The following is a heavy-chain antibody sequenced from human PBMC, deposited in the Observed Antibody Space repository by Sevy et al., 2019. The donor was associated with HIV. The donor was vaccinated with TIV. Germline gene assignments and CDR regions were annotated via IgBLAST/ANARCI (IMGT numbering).Heavy chain of an antibody. D-gene: IGHD3-3*01. J-gene: IGHJ6*02. CDR3: ARDQQITIVGEITDYYFYYGMDV. V-gene: IGHV3-30*02. CDR2: IRFDGSIK. Sequence: GGSLRLSCAASGFTFSTYGMHWVRQAPGKGLEWVAFIRFDGSIKYYTDSVKGRLTISRDDSKNTLYLRMNSLRAEDTAVYYCARDQQITIVGEITDYYFYYGMDVWGQGTTVTVSS. CDR1: GFTFSTYG.